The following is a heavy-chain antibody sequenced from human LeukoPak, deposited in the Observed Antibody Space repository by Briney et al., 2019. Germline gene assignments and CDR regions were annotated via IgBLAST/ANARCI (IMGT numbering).Heavy chain of an antibody. CDR1: GYTFTSYG. D-gene: IGHD6-13*01. CDR2: ISAYNGNT. J-gene: IGHJ4*02. Sequence: ASVKVSCKASGYTFTSYGISWVRQAPGQGLEWMGWISAYNGNTNYAQKLQGRVTMTTDTSTSTAYMELRSLRSDDTAVYYCARDLGYSSSWGDIDYWGQGTLVTVSS. V-gene: IGHV1-18*01. CDR3: ARDLGYSSSWGDIDY.